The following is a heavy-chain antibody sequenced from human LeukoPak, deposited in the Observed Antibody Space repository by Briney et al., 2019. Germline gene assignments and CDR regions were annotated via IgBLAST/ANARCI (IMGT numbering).Heavy chain of an antibody. J-gene: IGHJ6*02. Sequence: GGSLRLSCAASGFTFTNYAMNWVRQASGKGLEWVSTIGGGLSSTYYADSVKGRFTISRDNSKNTVSLQMNGLRAEDTAVYYCAKDRAGASLWFGESLFDQYGMDVWGQGTTVTVSS. V-gene: IGHV3-23*01. D-gene: IGHD3-10*01. CDR2: IGGGLSST. CDR1: GFTFTNYA. CDR3: AKDRAGASLWFGESLFDQYGMDV.